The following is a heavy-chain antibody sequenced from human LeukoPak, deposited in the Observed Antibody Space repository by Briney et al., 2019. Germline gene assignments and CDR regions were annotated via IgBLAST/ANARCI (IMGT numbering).Heavy chain of an antibody. CDR2: IYYKGSP. Sequence: SETLSLTCTVSGVSISSYYWSWIRQPPGKGLEWIGYIYYKGSPNYNPSLKSRVTISIDTSKSQFSLILSSVTAADTAVYYCARHIYRTYYFDNWGQGTLVAVSS. V-gene: IGHV4-59*08. D-gene: IGHD1-14*01. CDR1: GVSISSYY. CDR3: ARHIYRTYYFDN. J-gene: IGHJ4*02.